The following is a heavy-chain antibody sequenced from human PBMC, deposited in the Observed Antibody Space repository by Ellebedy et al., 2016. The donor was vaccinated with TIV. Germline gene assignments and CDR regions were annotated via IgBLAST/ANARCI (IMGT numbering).Heavy chain of an antibody. CDR3: AKGPGTASFFEY. CDR2: ISFDGTTK. Sequence: GESLKISXAASGFNFRNFDLHWVRQAPGKGLEWVSVISFDGTTKYYADSMKGRFTISRDTSKNTLYLQMDSLRTEDTAVYYCAKGPGTASFFEYWGQGTLVTVSS. V-gene: IGHV3-30*18. CDR1: GFNFRNFD. J-gene: IGHJ4*02. D-gene: IGHD1-14*01.